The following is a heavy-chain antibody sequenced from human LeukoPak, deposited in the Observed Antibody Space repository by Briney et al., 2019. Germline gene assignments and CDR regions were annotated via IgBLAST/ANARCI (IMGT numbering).Heavy chain of an antibody. CDR2: ISSGTGYI. D-gene: IGHD2-2*01. J-gene: IGHJ4*02. Sequence: SGGSLRLSCAASGFTFSSFAMNWVRQAPGKGLEWVSSISSGTGYIYYADSVKGRFTLSRDNAKTSLYLQMNSLRAEDTATYYCARATRWFDYWGQGTLVTVSA. CDR3: ARATRWFDY. V-gene: IGHV3-21*01. CDR1: GFTFSSFA.